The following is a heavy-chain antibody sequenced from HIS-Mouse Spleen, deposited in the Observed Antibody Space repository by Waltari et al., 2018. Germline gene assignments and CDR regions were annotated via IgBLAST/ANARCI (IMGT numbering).Heavy chain of an antibody. CDR2: MNPNSGNT. D-gene: IGHD4-4*01. CDR1: GYTFTSYD. Sequence: VQLVQSGAEVKKPAASVTVACKASGYTFTSYDINLVRQATGQGLEWLGWMNPNSGNTGYAQKFQGRVTMTRNTSISTAYMELSSLRSEDTAVYYCARGHDYSNYFDYWGQGTLVTVSS. CDR3: ARGHDYSNYFDY. V-gene: IGHV1-8*01. J-gene: IGHJ4*02.